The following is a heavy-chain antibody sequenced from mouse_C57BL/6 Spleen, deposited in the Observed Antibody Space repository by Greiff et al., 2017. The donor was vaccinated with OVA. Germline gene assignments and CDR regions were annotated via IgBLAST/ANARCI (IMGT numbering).Heavy chain of an antibody. CDR2: INPSTGGT. CDR3: AKSELAY. CDR1: GYSFTGYY. V-gene: IGHV1-42*01. Sequence: VQLQQSGPELVKPGASVKISCKASGYSFTGYYMNWVKQSPEKSLEWIGEINPSTGGTTYNQKFKAKATLTVDKSSSTAYMQLKSLTSEDSAVYYCAKSELAYWGQGTLVTVSA. J-gene: IGHJ3*01.